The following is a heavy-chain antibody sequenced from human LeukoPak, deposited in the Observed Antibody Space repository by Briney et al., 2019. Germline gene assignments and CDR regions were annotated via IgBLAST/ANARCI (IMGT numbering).Heavy chain of an antibody. J-gene: IGHJ4*02. CDR3: ARKVVDDILTGYYPLDY. CDR1: GYTFTSYA. V-gene: IGHV7-4-1*02. D-gene: IGHD3-9*01. CDR2: INTNTGNP. Sequence: ASVKVSCKASGYTFTSYAMNWVRQAPGQGLEWMGWINTNTGNPTYAQGFTGRFVFSLDTSVSTAYLQISSLKAEDTAVYYCARKVVDDILTGYYPLDYWGQGTLVTVSS.